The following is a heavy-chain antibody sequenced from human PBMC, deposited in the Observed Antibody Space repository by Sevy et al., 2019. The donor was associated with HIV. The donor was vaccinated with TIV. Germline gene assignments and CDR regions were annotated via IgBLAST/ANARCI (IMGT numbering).Heavy chain of an antibody. V-gene: IGHV1-2*06. CDR3: ARERITMVEGVFITTYYHYGMDV. Sequence: GLSVKVSCKASGYTFSNYYMDWVRQAPGQGLEWMGRINPNSGGTNYAQKFQGRVTMTRDTSIRTAYMELTRLRSDDTAVYYCARERITMVEGVFITTYYHYGMDVWGQGTTVTVSS. J-gene: IGHJ6*02. CDR2: INPNSGGT. D-gene: IGHD3-10*01. CDR1: GYTFSNYY.